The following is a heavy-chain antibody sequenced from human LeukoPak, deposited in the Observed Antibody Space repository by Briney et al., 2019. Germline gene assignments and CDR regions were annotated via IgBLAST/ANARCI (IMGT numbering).Heavy chain of an antibody. CDR2: ISGSGGST. Sequence: GGSLRLSCAASGFTFSSYAMSWVRQAPGKGLEWVSAISGSGGSTYYADSVKGRFTISRDNSKNTLYLQMNSLRAEDTAVYYVCVVTVQMNFDYWGQGTLVTVSS. CDR3: CVVTVQMNFDY. D-gene: IGHD2-21*02. V-gene: IGHV3-23*01. J-gene: IGHJ4*02. CDR1: GFTFSSYA.